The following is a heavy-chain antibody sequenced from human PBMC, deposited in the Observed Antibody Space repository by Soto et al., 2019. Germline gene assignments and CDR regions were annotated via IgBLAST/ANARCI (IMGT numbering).Heavy chain of an antibody. V-gene: IGHV3-21*01. CDR2: ISSSSSYI. D-gene: IGHD6-13*01. CDR1: GFTFSSYS. CDR3: ARPQQQPDTRPFAY. Sequence: EVQLVESGGGLVKPGGSLRLSCAASGFTFSSYSMNWVRQAPGKGLEWVSSISSSSSYIYYADSVKGRFTISRDNAKNSLYLQMNSLRAEDTAVYYCARPQQQPDTRPFAYWGQGTLVTVSS. J-gene: IGHJ4*02.